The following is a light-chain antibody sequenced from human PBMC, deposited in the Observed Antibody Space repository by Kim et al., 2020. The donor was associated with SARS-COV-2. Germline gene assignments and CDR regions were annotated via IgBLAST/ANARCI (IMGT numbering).Light chain of an antibody. Sequence: ASVGDRVTITCRASQSISSYLNWYQQKPVKAPKLLIYAASSLQSEVPSRFSGSGSGTDFTLTISSLQPEDFATYYCQQSYSTPWTFGQGTKVDIK. CDR1: QSISSY. V-gene: IGKV1-39*01. CDR3: QQSYSTPWT. J-gene: IGKJ1*01. CDR2: AAS.